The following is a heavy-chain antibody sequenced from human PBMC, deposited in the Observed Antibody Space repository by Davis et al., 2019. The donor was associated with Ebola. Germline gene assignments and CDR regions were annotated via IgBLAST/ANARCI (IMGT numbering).Heavy chain of an antibody. CDR1: GGSFSGYY. Sequence: SETLSLTCAVYGGSFSGYYWGWIRQPPGKGLEWIGSIYYSGSTYYNPSLKSRVTISVDTSKNQFSLKLSSVTAADTAVYYCAKDRANIVVVPAATYYYYGMDVWGQGTTVTVSS. CDR3: AKDRANIVVVPAATYYYYGMDV. J-gene: IGHJ6*02. CDR2: IYYSGST. V-gene: IGHV4-34*01. D-gene: IGHD2-2*01.